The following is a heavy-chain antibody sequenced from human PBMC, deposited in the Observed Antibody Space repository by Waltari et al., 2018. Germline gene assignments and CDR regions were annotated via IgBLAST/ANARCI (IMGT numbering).Heavy chain of an antibody. CDR2: IYTSGST. Sequence: QVQLQESGPGLVKPSQTPSLTCTVSGGSISSGSYYWSWIRQPAGKGLEWIGRIYTSGSTNYNPSLKSRVTIAVDTSKNQFSLKLSSVTAADTAVYYCARVRLEWELYYYYYGMDVWGQGTTVTVSS. V-gene: IGHV4-61*02. CDR3: ARVRLEWELYYYYYGMDV. J-gene: IGHJ6*02. D-gene: IGHD1-26*01. CDR1: GGSISSGSYY.